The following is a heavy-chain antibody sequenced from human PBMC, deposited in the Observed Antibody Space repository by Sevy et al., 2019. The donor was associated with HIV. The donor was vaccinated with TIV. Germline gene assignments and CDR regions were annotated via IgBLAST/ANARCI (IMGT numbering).Heavy chain of an antibody. CDR1: GGTFSSYA. V-gene: IGHV1-69*13. CDR2: IIPIFGTA. Sequence: ASVNVSCKASGGTFSSYAISWVRQAPGQGLEWMGGIIPIFGTANYAQKFQGRVTITADESTSTAYMELSSLRSEDTAVYYCARVYYYDSSGPEYYFDYWGQGTLVTVSS. CDR3: ARVYYYDSSGPEYYFDY. D-gene: IGHD3-22*01. J-gene: IGHJ4*02.